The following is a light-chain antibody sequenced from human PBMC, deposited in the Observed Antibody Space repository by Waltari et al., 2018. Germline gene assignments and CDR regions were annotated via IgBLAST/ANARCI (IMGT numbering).Light chain of an antibody. CDR1: QSISSSY. CDR3: QYYGTSLP. CDR2: CAS. Sequence: EIVLTQSPGTLSLSPGEEATLSCRASQSISSSYLAWYQQKPGQAPRLLIYCASSRATGIPDRFSGSGSGTDFTLIIARLEPEDFAVYYCQYYGTSLPFGPGTKV. V-gene: IGKV3-20*01. J-gene: IGKJ1*01.